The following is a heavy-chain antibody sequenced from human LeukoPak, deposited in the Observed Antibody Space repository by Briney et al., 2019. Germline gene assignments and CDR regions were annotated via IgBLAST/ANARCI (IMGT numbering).Heavy chain of an antibody. CDR1: GFTVSSSY. V-gene: IGHV3-48*02. CDR2: ISSSSSTI. Sequence: GGSLRLSCAASGFTVSSSYMSWVRQAPGKGLEWVSYISSSSSTIYYADSVKGRFTISRDNAKNSLYLQMNSLRDEDTAVYYCARDSGGSYYYYYGMVVWGQGTTVTVSS. D-gene: IGHD1-26*01. J-gene: IGHJ6*02. CDR3: ARDSGGSYYYYYGMVV.